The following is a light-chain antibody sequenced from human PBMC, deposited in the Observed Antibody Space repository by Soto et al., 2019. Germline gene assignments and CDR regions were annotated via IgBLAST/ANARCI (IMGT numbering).Light chain of an antibody. J-gene: IGLJ1*01. V-gene: IGLV2-14*03. CDR2: DVS. CDR3: SSFTTSTSSV. CDR1: SSDVGAYDY. Sequence: QSALTQPASVSGSPGQSITISCTGTSSDVGAYDYVSWYQQHPGEVPKLMIFDVSDRPSGVSNRFSGSKSGNTASLTISGLQAEDEADYYCSSFTTSTSSVFGTRTKLTVL.